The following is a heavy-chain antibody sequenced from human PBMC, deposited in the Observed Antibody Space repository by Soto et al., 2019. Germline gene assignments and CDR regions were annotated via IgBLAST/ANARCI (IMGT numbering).Heavy chain of an antibody. CDR1: GFTFSDYY. D-gene: IGHD3-22*01. J-gene: IGHJ3*02. CDR3: SGYYSYAFDI. V-gene: IGHV3-11*01. CDR2: ISSSGSTI. Sequence: GGSLRLSCAASGFTFSDYYMSWIRQAPGKGLEWVSYISSSGSTIYYADSVKGRFTISRDNAKNSLYLQMNSLRAEDTTVYYCSGYYSYAFDIWGQGTMVTVSS.